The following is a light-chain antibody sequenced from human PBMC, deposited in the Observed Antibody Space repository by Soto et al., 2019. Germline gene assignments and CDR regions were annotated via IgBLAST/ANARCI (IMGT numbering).Light chain of an antibody. V-gene: IGKV1-39*01. CDR2: DAS. Sequence: DIQMTQSPSSLSASVGDRVTLTCRASQSINNHLNWYQQRPGKAPELLIYDASTWQSGVPLRFSGSESGTDFTLTISNLQREDYATYYCQQSYSVPPSFGQGTKLEIK. CDR3: QQSYSVPPS. CDR1: QSINNH. J-gene: IGKJ2*01.